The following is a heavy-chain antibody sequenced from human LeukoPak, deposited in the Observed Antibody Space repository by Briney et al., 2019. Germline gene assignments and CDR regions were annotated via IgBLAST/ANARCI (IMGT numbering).Heavy chain of an antibody. CDR2: ISGSGGST. CDR1: GSTFSSYA. V-gene: IGHV3-23*01. D-gene: IGHD3-22*01. Sequence: GGSLRLSCAASGSTFSSYAMSWVRQAPGKGLEWVSAISGSGGSTYYADSVKGRFTISRDNSKNTLYLQMNSLRAEDTAVYYCAKLNYYDSSGYSTPLDYWGQGTLVTVSS. CDR3: AKLNYYDSSGYSTPLDY. J-gene: IGHJ4*02.